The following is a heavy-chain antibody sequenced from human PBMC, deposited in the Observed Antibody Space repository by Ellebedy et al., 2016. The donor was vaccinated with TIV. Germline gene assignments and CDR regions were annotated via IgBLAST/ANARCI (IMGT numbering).Heavy chain of an antibody. V-gene: IGHV1-2*02. CDR1: VYIFSGHF. CDR2: INPENCDT. J-gene: IGHJ4*02. Sequence: SVKVSCXASVYIFSGHFLHWVRQAPGQGLEWMAYINPENCDTGYTQSLQGRVTVTRDTSITTAYMELTRLTSDDTAVYYCAREATAAGPIKHFDYWGQGTLVTVSS. D-gene: IGHD6-25*01. CDR3: AREATAAGPIKHFDY.